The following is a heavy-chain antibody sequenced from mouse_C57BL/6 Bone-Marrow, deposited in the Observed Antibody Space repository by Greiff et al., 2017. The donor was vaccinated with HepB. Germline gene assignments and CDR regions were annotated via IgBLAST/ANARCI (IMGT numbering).Heavy chain of an antibody. CDR1: GYTFTSYW. CDR2: IDPSDSYT. D-gene: IGHD3-2*02. CDR3: AREETAQASYYFDY. V-gene: IGHV1-69*01. J-gene: IGHJ2*01. Sequence: QVQLQQPGAELVMPGASVKLSCKASGYTFTSYWMHWVKQRPGQGLEWIGEIDPSDSYTNYNQKFMGKSTLTVDKSSSTAYMQLSSLTSEDSAVYYCAREETAQASYYFDYWGQGTTLTVSS.